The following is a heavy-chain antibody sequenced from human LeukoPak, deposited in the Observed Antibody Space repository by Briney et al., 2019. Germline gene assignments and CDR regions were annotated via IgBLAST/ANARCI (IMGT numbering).Heavy chain of an antibody. V-gene: IGHV3-7*01. CDR2: IKQDGSEK. Sequence: PGGSLRLSCAASGFTFSSYWMSWVRQAPGKGLEWVANIKQDGSEKYYVDSVKGRFTISRDNAKNSLYLQMNSLRAEDTAVYYCARVRRGISSWFFDYWGQGTLVTVSS. D-gene: IGHD6-13*01. CDR1: GFTFSSYW. CDR3: ARVRRGISSWFFDY. J-gene: IGHJ4*02.